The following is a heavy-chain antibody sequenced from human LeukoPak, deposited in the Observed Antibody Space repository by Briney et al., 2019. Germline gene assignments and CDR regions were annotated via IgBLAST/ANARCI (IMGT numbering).Heavy chain of an antibody. CDR3: AKGPDCSSTSCYDGAFWYFDY. D-gene: IGHD2-2*01. CDR1: GFTFSSYA. CDR2: ISGSGGST. Sequence: GGSLRLSCAASGFTFSSYAMSWVRQAPGKGLEWVSAISGSGGSTYHADSVKGRFTISRDNSKNTLYLQMNSLRAEDTAVYYCAKGPDCSSTSCYDGAFWYFDYWGQGTLVTVSS. V-gene: IGHV3-23*01. J-gene: IGHJ4*02.